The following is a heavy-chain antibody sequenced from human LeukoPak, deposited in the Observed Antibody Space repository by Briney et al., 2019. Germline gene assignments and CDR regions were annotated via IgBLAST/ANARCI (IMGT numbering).Heavy chain of an antibody. J-gene: IGHJ6*04. V-gene: IGHV3-48*03. CDR2: ISSSGTTI. Sequence: GGSLRLSCAASGFTFSSYDMNWVRQAPGRELEWISYISYISSSGTTIYYADSVKGRFTISRDDAKNSVYLQMNSLRAEDTAVYYCAELGITMIGGVWGKGTTVTISS. CDR1: GFTFSSYD. CDR3: AELGITMIGGV. D-gene: IGHD3-10*02.